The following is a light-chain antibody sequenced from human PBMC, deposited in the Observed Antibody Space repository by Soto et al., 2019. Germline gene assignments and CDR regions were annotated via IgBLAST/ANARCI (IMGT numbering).Light chain of an antibody. Sequence: SVLTQPASVSGSPGQSITISCTGTSSDLAIYNYVSWYQQQPGKAPKLTIYQVTNRPSGVSNRFSGSRSGNTASLTISGLQAEDEADYYCSSYTDSSNYVFGTGTKVTVL. CDR2: QVT. V-gene: IGLV2-14*01. CDR1: SSDLAIYNY. CDR3: SSYTDSSNYV. J-gene: IGLJ1*01.